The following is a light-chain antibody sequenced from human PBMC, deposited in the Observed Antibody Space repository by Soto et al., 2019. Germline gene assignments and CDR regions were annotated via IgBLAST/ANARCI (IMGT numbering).Light chain of an antibody. V-gene: IGKV1-39*01. CDR1: QCIRRS. Sequence: DIPMTQSPSSLSASVGDRVTITCRARQCIRRSLTWYQQQSGKAPELLIYAASSVQSGVPSRVSGSGYGTEYTRTISRLQPEEFSTYFRQQRYSSPYTFGQGTKREIK. CDR3: QQRYSSPYT. J-gene: IGKJ2*01. CDR2: AAS.